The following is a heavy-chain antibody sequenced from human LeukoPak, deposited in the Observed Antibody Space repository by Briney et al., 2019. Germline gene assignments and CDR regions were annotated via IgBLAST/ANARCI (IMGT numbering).Heavy chain of an antibody. J-gene: IGHJ5*02. V-gene: IGHV3-23*01. CDR3: ARGATKFDP. D-gene: IGHD5-12*01. CDR1: GFTFSSYA. CDR2: ISGSGDII. Sequence: GGSLRLSCAASGFTFSSYAMTWVRQAPGKGLEWGSTISGSGDIIYYADSVKGRFTISRDNSKNTLYLQMNSLRAEDTAVYYCARGATKFDPWGQGTLVTVSS.